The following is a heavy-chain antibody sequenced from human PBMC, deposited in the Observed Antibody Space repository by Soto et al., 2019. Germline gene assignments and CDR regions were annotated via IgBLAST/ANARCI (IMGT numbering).Heavy chain of an antibody. CDR2: INHSGST. CDR3: ARFPGWLPLGSLPH. CDR1: GGSFSGYY. J-gene: IGHJ4*02. D-gene: IGHD5-12*01. Sequence: SETLSLTCAVYGGSFSGYYWSWIRQPPGKGLEWIGEINHSGSTNYNPSLKSRVTISVDTSKNQFSLKLSSVTAADTAVYYSARFPGWLPLGSLPHSGQGTLVTVSS. V-gene: IGHV4-34*01.